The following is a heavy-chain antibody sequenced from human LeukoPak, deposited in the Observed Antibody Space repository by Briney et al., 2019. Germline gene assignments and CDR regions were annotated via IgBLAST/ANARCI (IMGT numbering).Heavy chain of an antibody. Sequence: GGSLRLPCAASGFTLSSYSMNWVRQTPGKDLEWVSYISSSSSTIYYADSVKGRFTISRDNAKNSLYLQMNSLRDEDTAVYYCARDTDRGFDYWGQGTLVTVSS. CDR2: ISSSSSTI. V-gene: IGHV3-48*02. J-gene: IGHJ4*02. CDR1: GFTLSSYS. CDR3: ARDTDRGFDY.